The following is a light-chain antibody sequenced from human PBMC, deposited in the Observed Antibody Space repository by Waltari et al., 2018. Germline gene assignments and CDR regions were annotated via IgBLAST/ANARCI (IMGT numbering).Light chain of an antibody. J-gene: IGLJ1*01. CDR3: SSFAGSNNPYV. Sequence: QSALTQPPSASGSPGQSVTISCTGTSSDVGGYNYVSCYQQHPGKAPKLMIYEVNKRPSGVPDRFSGSKSGNTASLTVSGLQAEDEADYYCSSFAGSNNPYVFGTGTKVTVL. V-gene: IGLV2-8*01. CDR2: EVN. CDR1: SSDVGGYNY.